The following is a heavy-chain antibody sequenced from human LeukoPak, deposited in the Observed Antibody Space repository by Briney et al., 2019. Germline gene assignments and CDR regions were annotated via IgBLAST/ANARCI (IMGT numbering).Heavy chain of an antibody. CDR3: ARLGPAAGTSFDY. V-gene: IGHV1-3*01. J-gene: IGHJ4*02. CDR2: INAGNGNT. Sequence: WASVKVSCKASGYTFTSYAMHWVRQAPGQRLEWMGWINAGNGNTKYSQKFQGRVTITRDTSASTAYMELSSLRSEDTAVYYCARLGPAAGTSFDYWGQGTLVTVSS. CDR1: GYTFTSYA. D-gene: IGHD6-13*01.